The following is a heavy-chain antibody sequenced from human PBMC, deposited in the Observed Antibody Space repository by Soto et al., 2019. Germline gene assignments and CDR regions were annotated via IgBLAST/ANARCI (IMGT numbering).Heavy chain of an antibody. CDR2: ISSSSSYT. Sequence: PGGSLRLSCAASGFTFSDYYMSWIRQAPGKGLEWVSYISSSSSYTNYADSVKGRFTISRDNAKNSLYLQMNSLRAEDTAVYYCARGQGIAAYGDYYYGMDVWGQGTTVTVSS. CDR1: GFTFSDYY. CDR3: ARGQGIAAYGDYYYGMDV. D-gene: IGHD6-13*01. V-gene: IGHV3-11*06. J-gene: IGHJ6*02.